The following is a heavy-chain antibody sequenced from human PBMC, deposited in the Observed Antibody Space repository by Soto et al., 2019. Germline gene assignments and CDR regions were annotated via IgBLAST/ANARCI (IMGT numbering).Heavy chain of an antibody. CDR1: AYTFTSSF. CDR3: ARQLHPPSYTHV. J-gene: IGHJ6*03. D-gene: IGHD1-26*01. Sequence: GDSVNRSCNASAYTFTSSFIRWVRQAPGQGLEWMGRIIPILGIANYAQKFQGRVTITADKSTSTAYMELSSLRSEDTAVYYCARQLHPPSYTHVWGKGPTLTLFS. V-gene: IGHV1-69*02. CDR2: IIPILGIA.